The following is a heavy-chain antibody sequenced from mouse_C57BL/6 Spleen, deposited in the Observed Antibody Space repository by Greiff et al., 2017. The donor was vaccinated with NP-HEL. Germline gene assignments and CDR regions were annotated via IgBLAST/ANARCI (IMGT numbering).Heavy chain of an antibody. Sequence: EVQLQESGAELVRPGASVKLSCTASGFNIKDDYMHWVKQRPEQGLEWIGWIDPENGDTEYASKFQGKATITADTSSNTAYLQLSSLTSEDTAVYYCTPFITTVSAYWGQGTLVTVSA. D-gene: IGHD1-1*01. CDR1: GFNIKDDY. J-gene: IGHJ3*01. CDR3: TPFITTVSAY. V-gene: IGHV14-4*01. CDR2: IDPENGDT.